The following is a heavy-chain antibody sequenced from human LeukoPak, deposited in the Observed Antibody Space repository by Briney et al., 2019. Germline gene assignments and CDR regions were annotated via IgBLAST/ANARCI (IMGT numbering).Heavy chain of an antibody. D-gene: IGHD2-2*01. CDR3: AREIDSIVVVPAAGFDY. Sequence: GGSLRLSCAASGFTFSSYGMHWVRQAPGKGLGWVAVIWDDGSNKYYADSVKCRFTISRDNSKNTLYLQMNSLRAEDTAVYYCAREIDSIVVVPAAGFDYWGQGNLVTVSS. CDR1: GFTFSSYG. V-gene: IGHV3-33*01. J-gene: IGHJ4*02. CDR2: IWDDGSNK.